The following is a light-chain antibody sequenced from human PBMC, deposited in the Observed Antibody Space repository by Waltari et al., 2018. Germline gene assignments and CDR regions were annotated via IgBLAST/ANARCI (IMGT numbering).Light chain of an antibody. CDR2: DAS. V-gene: IGKV3-11*01. CDR1: QSVSSQ. Sequence: EMVLTQSPATLSLSPGEGATLSCRASQSVSSQLVWYHQKRGQAPRLLLYDASSRATCIPARFSGSGSGTDFTLSIRSLEAQDFAVYYCQQCNNSPPTFGQGTKVEIK. CDR3: QQCNNSPPT. J-gene: IGKJ1*01.